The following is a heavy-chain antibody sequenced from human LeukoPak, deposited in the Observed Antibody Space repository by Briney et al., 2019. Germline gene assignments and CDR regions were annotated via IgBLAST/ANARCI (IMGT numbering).Heavy chain of an antibody. CDR1: GGSISSYY. Sequence: SETLSLTCTVSGGSISSYYWSWIRQPPGKGLEWIGYIYYSGSTNYNPSLKSRVTISVDTSKNQFSLKLSSVTAADTAVYYCAREYYYDSSRSSFDYWGQGTLVTVSS. V-gene: IGHV4-59*12. D-gene: IGHD3-22*01. CDR3: AREYYYDSSRSSFDY. CDR2: IYYSGST. J-gene: IGHJ4*02.